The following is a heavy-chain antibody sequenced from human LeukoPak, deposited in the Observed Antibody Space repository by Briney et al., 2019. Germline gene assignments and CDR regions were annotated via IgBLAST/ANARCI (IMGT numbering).Heavy chain of an antibody. J-gene: IGHJ6*03. Sequence: ASVKVSCKVSGYTLTELSMHWVRQAPGKGLEWMGGFDPEDGETIYAQKFQGRVTMTEDTSTDTAYMELSSLRSEDTAVYYCARGRISYGLYYYYYYMDVWGKGTTVTVSS. V-gene: IGHV1-24*01. CDR3: ARGRISYGLYYYYYYMDV. D-gene: IGHD5-18*01. CDR1: GYTLTELS. CDR2: FDPEDGET.